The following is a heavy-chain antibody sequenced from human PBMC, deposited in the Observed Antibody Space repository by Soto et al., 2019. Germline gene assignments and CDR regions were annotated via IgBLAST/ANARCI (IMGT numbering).Heavy chain of an antibody. J-gene: IGHJ4*02. CDR1: GGTFSSYA. V-gene: IGHV1-69*12. CDR3: ARGQVDTAMVTLEEFDY. Sequence: QVQLVQSGAEVKKPGSSVKVSCKASGGTFSSYAISWVRQAPGQGLEWMGGIIPIFGTANYAQKFQGRVTITADESTSTDYMELSSLRSEDTAVYYCARGQVDTAMVTLEEFDYWGQGTLVTVSS. D-gene: IGHD5-18*01. CDR2: IIPIFGTA.